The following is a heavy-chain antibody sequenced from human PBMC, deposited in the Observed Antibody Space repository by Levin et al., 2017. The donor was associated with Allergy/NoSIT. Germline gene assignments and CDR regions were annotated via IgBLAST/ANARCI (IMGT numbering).Heavy chain of an antibody. CDR1: GFTFSSHW. D-gene: IGHD3-3*01. CDR3: ARHKTISGVVIMGAFDI. V-gene: IGHV3-7*01. CDR2: VNQDGGEK. Sequence: GESLKISCAASGFTFSSHWMSWVRQAPEKGLEWVANVNQDGGEKHYVDSVKGRFTISRDNAQNSLFLQMNSLRAEDSAVYYCARHKTISGVVIMGAFDIWGQGTMVTVSS. J-gene: IGHJ3*02.